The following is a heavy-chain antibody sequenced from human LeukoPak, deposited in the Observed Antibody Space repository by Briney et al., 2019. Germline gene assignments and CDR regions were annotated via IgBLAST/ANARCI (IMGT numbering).Heavy chain of an antibody. V-gene: IGHV4-39*01. CDR1: ARFISSSSYY. D-gene: IGHD6-13*01. Sequence: PSDSQTLPCTVSARFISSSSYYWGRIRKPPGKVLDRIGRIYNSGSPYYNPYLQSRDTICLDPYHNQFSLKLSSVHAADTAVYYCASPLDIAAATTHYWGQGTLVTVPS. J-gene: IGHJ4*02. CDR2: IYNSGSP. CDR3: ASPLDIAAATTHY.